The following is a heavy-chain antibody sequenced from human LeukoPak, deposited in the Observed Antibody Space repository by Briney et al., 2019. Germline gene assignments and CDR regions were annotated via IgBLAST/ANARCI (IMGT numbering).Heavy chain of an antibody. D-gene: IGHD1-1*01. J-gene: IGHJ5*02. Sequence: SQTLSLTCTVSGGSISSGDYYWSWIRQPPGKGLEWIGYIYYSGSTYYNPPLKSRVTISVDTSKNQFSLKLSSVTAADTAVYYCARDHNWNDGGNWFDPWGQGTLVTVSS. CDR1: GGSISSGDYY. CDR2: IYYSGST. V-gene: IGHV4-30-4*01. CDR3: ARDHNWNDGGNWFDP.